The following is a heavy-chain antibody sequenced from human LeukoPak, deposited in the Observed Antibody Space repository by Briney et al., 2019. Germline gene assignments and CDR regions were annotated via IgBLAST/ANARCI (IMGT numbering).Heavy chain of an antibody. D-gene: IGHD1-26*01. CDR3: TKRVKYGGTWDHFAD. CDR1: GFTFDNYR. J-gene: IGHJ4*02. CDR2: VDPDSGST. Sequence: GASLRLSCAASGFTFDNYRMRWVRQAPGKGLEWVSTVDPDSGSTYYADSVKGRFTISRDNSKSTLILQMNSLRVEDTALYYCTKRVKYGGTWDHFADWGQGTLVTVSS. V-gene: IGHV3-23*01.